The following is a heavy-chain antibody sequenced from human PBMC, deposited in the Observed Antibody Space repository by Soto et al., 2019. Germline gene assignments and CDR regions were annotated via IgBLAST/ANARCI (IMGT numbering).Heavy chain of an antibody. J-gene: IGHJ6*02. CDR1: GGSISSSNW. CDR3: ARDPRFLEWSIGGYGMDV. D-gene: IGHD3-3*01. Sequence: PSETLSLTSAVSGGSISSSNWWSWVRQPPGKGLEWIGEIYHSGSTNYNPSLKSRVTTSVDKSKNQFSLKLSSVTAADTAVYYCARDPRFLEWSIGGYGMDVWGQGTTVTVSS. V-gene: IGHV4-4*02. CDR2: IYHSGST.